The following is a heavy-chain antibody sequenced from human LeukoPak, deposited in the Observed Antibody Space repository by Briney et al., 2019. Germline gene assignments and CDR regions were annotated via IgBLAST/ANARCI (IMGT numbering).Heavy chain of an antibody. J-gene: IGHJ4*02. Sequence: PGGSLRLSCAASGFTVSSNYMSWVRQAPGKGLEGVSVIYSGGSTYYADSVKGRFTISRDNSKNTLYRQMNSLRAEDTAVYYCAREYYYESSGYFDYWGQGTLVTVSS. CDR3: AREYYYESSGYFDY. CDR2: IYSGGST. D-gene: IGHD3-22*01. CDR1: GFTVSSNY. V-gene: IGHV3-66*01.